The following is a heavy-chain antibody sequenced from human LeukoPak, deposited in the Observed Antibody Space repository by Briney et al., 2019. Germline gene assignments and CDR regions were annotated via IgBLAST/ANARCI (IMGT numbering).Heavy chain of an antibody. CDR1: GGSISSYY. J-gene: IGHJ3*02. Sequence: PSETLSLTCTVSGGSISSYYWSWIRQPAGKGLEWIGRIYTSGSTNYNPSLKSRVTMSVDTSKNQFSLKLSSVTAADTAVYYCARDYYDSSGYYYGIRNDAFDIWGQGTMVTVSS. CDR3: ARDYYDSSGYYYGIRNDAFDI. V-gene: IGHV4-4*07. D-gene: IGHD3-22*01. CDR2: IYTSGST.